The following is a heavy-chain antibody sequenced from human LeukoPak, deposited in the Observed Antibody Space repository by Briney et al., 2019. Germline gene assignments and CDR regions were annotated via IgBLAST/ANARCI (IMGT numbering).Heavy chain of an antibody. D-gene: IGHD3-3*01. CDR1: GGSISSSSYY. Sequence: SETLSLTCTVSGGSISSSSYYWGWLRQPPGKGLEWIGSIYYSGSTYYNPSLKSRVTISVDTSKNQFSLKLSSVTAADTAVYYCARDDFWSGYPQDCWGQGTLVTVSS. CDR3: ARDDFWSGYPQDC. CDR2: IYYSGST. V-gene: IGHV4-39*02. J-gene: IGHJ4*02.